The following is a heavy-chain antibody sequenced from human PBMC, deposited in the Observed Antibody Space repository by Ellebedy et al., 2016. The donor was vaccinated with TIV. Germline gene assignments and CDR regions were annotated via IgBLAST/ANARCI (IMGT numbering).Heavy chain of an antibody. CDR2: IKEDGSEK. V-gene: IGHV3-7*03. CDR3: ARALNYFDY. J-gene: IGHJ4*02. Sequence: GGSLRLSCVASGLTFGTFWMSWVRQAPGKGLEWVANIKEDGSEKHYVDSVEGRFTISRDNAKNSLFLQMNSLRAEDTAVHYCARALNYFDYWGQGTLVTVSS. CDR1: GLTFGTFW.